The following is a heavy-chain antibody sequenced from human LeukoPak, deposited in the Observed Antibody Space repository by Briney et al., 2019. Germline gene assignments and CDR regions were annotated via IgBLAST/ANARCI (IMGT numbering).Heavy chain of an antibody. CDR1: GFIFTTYW. D-gene: IGHD3-22*01. J-gene: IGHJ4*02. V-gene: IGHV3-23*01. Sequence: GGSLRLSCSASGFIFTTYWMSWVRQAPGKGLEWVSGISGSGGSTYYADSVKGRFTISRDNSKNTVYLHMHSLRAEDTAVYYCARAMMVVANLWGVFDYWGQGTLVTVSS. CDR3: ARAMMVVANLWGVFDY. CDR2: ISGSGGST.